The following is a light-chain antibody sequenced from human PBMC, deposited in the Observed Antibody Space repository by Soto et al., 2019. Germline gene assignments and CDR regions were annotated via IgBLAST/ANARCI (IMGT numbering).Light chain of an antibody. J-gene: IGLJ1*01. Sequence: QSVMTQPPSVSAAPGQTVTISCSGSSSNIGGNSVSWYQQLPGTAPKLLIYDDNKRPSGIPDRFSGSKSGTSATLGINGFQTGDEADYYCGSWDSSLSAYVFGTGTELTVL. CDR2: DDN. CDR3: GSWDSSLSAYV. CDR1: SSNIGGNS. V-gene: IGLV1-51*01.